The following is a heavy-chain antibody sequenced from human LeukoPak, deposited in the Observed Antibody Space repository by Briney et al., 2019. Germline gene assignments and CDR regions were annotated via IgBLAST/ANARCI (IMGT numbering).Heavy chain of an antibody. V-gene: IGHV3-66*01. J-gene: IGHJ4*02. CDR3: ARDRGSGWYRSSDY. D-gene: IGHD6-19*01. CDR2: IYSGGTT. Sequence: PGGSLRLSCAASGFTVSTNYMSWVRQAPWKGLEWVSVIYSGGTTYYADSAKGRFTISRDNSKNTLFLQMNSLRAEDTAVYYCARDRGSGWYRSSDYWGQGTLVTVSS. CDR1: GFTVSTNY.